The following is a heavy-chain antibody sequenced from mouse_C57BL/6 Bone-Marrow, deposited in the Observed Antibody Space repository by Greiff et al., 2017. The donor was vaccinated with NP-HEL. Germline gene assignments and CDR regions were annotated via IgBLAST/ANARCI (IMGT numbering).Heavy chain of an antibody. V-gene: IGHV1-55*01. CDR3: ARSETMVTTYYAMDY. CDR2: IYPGSGST. D-gene: IGHD2-2*01. CDR1: GYTFTSYW. Sequence: VQLQQPGAELVKPGASVKMSCKASGYTFTSYWITWVKQRPGQGLEWIGDIYPGSGSTNYNEKFKSKATLSVDPSSSTAYMQLSSLTSEDSAVYYCARSETMVTTYYAMDYWGQGTSVTVSS. J-gene: IGHJ4*01.